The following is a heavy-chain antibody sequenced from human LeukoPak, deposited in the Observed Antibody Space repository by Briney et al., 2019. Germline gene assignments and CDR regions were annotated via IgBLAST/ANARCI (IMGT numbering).Heavy chain of an antibody. D-gene: IGHD3-16*01. V-gene: IGHV3-48*03. J-gene: IGHJ3*02. CDR3: GASRQYVGAFDI. Sequence: GGSLRLSCAASRFTFNSYELYWVRQAPGKGLEWISYISSSSSTIKYADSVRGRFTISRADARESLFLQMNRLKAEDTAIYYCGASRQYVGAFDIWGQGTLVTVSS. CDR1: RFTFNSYE. CDR2: ISSSSSTI.